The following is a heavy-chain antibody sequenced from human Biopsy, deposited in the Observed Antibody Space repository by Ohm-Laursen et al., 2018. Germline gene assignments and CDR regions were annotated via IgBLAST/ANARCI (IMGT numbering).Heavy chain of an antibody. Sequence: SETLSLTCTVSGGSISNYFWTWIRQPPGKGLEWIGYFRFEDRTSYNSSLKSRVTISADTSKNQFSLRLSSVTAADTAVYYCALGGGSYVNFDYWGRGTLVTVSS. CDR1: GGSISNYF. D-gene: IGHD1-26*01. CDR3: ALGGGSYVNFDY. CDR2: FRFEDRT. V-gene: IGHV4-59*01. J-gene: IGHJ4*02.